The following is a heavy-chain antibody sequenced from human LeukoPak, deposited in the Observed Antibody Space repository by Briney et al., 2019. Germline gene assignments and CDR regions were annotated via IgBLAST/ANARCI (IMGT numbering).Heavy chain of an antibody. CDR1: GGTFSSYA. Sequence: VASVKVSCKASGGTFSSYAISWVRQAPGQGLEWMGGIIPIFGTANYAQKFQGRVTITTDESTSTAYMELNSLRSEDTAVYYCARACGQQLDGCFDYWGQGTLVTVSS. D-gene: IGHD6-13*01. CDR2: IIPIFGTA. J-gene: IGHJ4*02. CDR3: ARACGQQLDGCFDY. V-gene: IGHV1-69*05.